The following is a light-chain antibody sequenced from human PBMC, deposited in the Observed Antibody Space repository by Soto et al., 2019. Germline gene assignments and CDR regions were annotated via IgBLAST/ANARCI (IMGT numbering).Light chain of an antibody. CDR2: DAS. CDR1: QNVNSW. Sequence: DILMTQSPSTLSASVGDRVTITCRASQNVNSWVAWYQQKPGKAPKFLIYDASNLESGVPSRFSGRGSGTEFTLTISSLQPDDFATYYCQRYNSNSRTFGQGTRV. CDR3: QRYNSNSRT. V-gene: IGKV1-5*01. J-gene: IGKJ1*01.